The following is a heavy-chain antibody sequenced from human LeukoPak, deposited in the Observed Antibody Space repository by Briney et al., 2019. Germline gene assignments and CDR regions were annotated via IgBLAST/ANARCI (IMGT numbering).Heavy chain of an antibody. J-gene: IGHJ4*02. CDR1: GHTSTDYY. Sequence: ASVTVSFTASGHTSTDYYVHWVRQAPGQRLEWMGCISANSGGTNYSQRFQGRGTITRDRAITTDYMYLSSLTSDDTAVYYCARDPIRADGYNLDYWGQGTLVTVSA. D-gene: IGHD5-24*01. CDR3: ARDPIRADGYNLDY. CDR2: ISANSGGT. V-gene: IGHV1-2*02.